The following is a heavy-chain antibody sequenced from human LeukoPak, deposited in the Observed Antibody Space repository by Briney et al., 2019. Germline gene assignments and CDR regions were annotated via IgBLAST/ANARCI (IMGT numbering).Heavy chain of an antibody. V-gene: IGHV4-59*01. CDR1: GGSISSYY. CDR3: ARFGSSGWPYWYFDL. Sequence: SETLSLTCTVSGGSISSYYWSWIRQPPGKGLEWIGYIYYSGSTNYNPSLKSRVTISVDTSKNQFSLKLSSVTAADTAVYYCARFGSSGWPYWYFDLWGRGTLVTVSS. J-gene: IGHJ2*01. D-gene: IGHD6-19*01. CDR2: IYYSGST.